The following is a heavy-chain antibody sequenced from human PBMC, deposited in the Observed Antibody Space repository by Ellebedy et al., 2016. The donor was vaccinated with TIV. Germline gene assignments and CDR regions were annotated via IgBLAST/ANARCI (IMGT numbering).Heavy chain of an antibody. D-gene: IGHD6-13*01. CDR3: VRDVDSRTWNDY. CDR1: GYAFTGYY. J-gene: IGHJ4*02. Sequence: ASVKVSCKASGYAFTGYYIHWVRQAPGQGLEWMGIINPSGGSTTYAQKFQGRVTMTRDRSTSTVYMELSSLKSEDTAIYYCVRDVDSRTWNDYWGQGTLVTVSS. V-gene: IGHV1-46*01. CDR2: INPSGGST.